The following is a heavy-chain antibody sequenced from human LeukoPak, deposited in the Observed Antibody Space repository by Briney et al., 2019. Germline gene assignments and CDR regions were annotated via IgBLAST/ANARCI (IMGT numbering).Heavy chain of an antibody. CDR1: GATFSSYA. J-gene: IGHJ3*02. D-gene: IGHD1-26*01. CDR2: IIPILGIA. CDR3: ARDQAPSIVGATTYAFDI. Sequence: SVKLSFKSSGATFSSYAISWVRQAPGQGHEWMGRIIPILGIANNSQKFQGRVTITADKSTSTAYMELSRLRSEDTAVYYCARDQAPSIVGATTYAFDIWGQGTMVTVSS. V-gene: IGHV1-69*04.